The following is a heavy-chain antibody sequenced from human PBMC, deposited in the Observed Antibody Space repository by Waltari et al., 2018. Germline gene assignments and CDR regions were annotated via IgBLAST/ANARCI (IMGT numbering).Heavy chain of an antibody. CDR1: GYTFTSYD. D-gene: IGHD2-21*02. Sequence: QVQLVQSGAEVKKPGASVKVSCKASGYTFTSYDINWVRQATGQGLEWMGGMKPNSGNTGYAQKFQGRVTMTRNTSISTAYMELSSLRSEDTAVYYCARVFDCGGDCHDAFDIWGQGTMVTVSS. V-gene: IGHV1-8*01. CDR2: MKPNSGNT. J-gene: IGHJ3*02. CDR3: ARVFDCGGDCHDAFDI.